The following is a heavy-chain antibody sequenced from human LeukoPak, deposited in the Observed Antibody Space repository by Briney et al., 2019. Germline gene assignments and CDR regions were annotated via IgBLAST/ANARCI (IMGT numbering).Heavy chain of an antibody. CDR1: GFTISDNY. CDR2: IESGSNT. Sequence: GGSLRLSCAASGFTISDNYMSWVRQAPGKGLEWVSIIESGSNTYYTDSVKGRFTISRDKSRNTLFLQMSTLRAADTGVYYCARERYDSANYYGLDVWGQGTMVTVSS. CDR3: ARERYDSANYYGLDV. D-gene: IGHD3-3*01. J-gene: IGHJ6*02. V-gene: IGHV3-66*01.